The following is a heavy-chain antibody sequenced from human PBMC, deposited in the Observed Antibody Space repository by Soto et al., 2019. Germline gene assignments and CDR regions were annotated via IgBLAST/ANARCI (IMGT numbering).Heavy chain of an antibody. D-gene: IGHD3-10*01. V-gene: IGHV3-15*01. CDR1: GFTFSNAW. Sequence: GGSLRLSCAASGFTFSNAWMSWVRQAPGKGLEWVGRIKSKTDGGTTDYAAPVKGRFTISRDDSKNTLYLQMNSLKTEDTAVYYRTTEAHGSGSGYYYYGMDVWGQGTTVTVSS. CDR2: IKSKTDGGTT. CDR3: TTEAHGSGSGYYYYGMDV. J-gene: IGHJ6*02.